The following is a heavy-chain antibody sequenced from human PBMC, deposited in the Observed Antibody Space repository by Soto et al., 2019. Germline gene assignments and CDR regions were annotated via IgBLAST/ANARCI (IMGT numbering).Heavy chain of an antibody. D-gene: IGHD5-18*01. V-gene: IGHV1-3*01. CDR1: GYIFTSYV. CDR3: ARDEIQIWSYVGSFDY. CDR2: INAGNGNT. J-gene: IGHJ4*02. Sequence: GASVKVSCKASGYIFTSYVMEWVRQAPGQRLEWMGWINAGNGNTKYSQKFQGRVTITRDTSANTAYMELSSLGVEDTAVYYCARDEIQIWSYVGSFDYWGQGTLVTVSS.